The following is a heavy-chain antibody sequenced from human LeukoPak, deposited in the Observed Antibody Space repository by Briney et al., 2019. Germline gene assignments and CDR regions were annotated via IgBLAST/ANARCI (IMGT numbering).Heavy chain of an antibody. CDR1: GYTFTGYY. Sequence: ASVKVSCKASGYTFTGYYMHWVRQAPGQGLEWMGWINPNSGGTNYAQKFQGRVTMTRDTSISTAYMELSRLRSDDTAVYYCASLEMATTTPIDYWGQGTLVTVSS. CDR2: INPNSGGT. CDR3: ASLEMATTTPIDY. V-gene: IGHV1-2*02. J-gene: IGHJ4*02. D-gene: IGHD5-24*01.